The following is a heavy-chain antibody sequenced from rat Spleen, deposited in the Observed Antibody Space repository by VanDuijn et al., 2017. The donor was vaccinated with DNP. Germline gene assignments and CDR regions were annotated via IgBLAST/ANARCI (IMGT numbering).Heavy chain of an antibody. Sequence: EVQLVESGGGLVQPGGSLTLSCAASNFAFSNYGMAWVRQAPKKGLEWVAAISSRGGSTYYRDSVKGRFTVSRDNAKSSLYLQMDSLRSEDTATYYCARWSMAFAYWGQGTLVTVSS. J-gene: IGHJ3*01. V-gene: IGHV5S13*01. CDR1: NFAFSNYG. D-gene: IGHD4-2*01. CDR3: ARWSMAFAY. CDR2: ISSRGGST.